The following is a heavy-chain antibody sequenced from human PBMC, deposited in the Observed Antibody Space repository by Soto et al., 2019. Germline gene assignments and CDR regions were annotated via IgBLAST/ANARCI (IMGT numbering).Heavy chain of an antibody. CDR1: GFTLSSYA. V-gene: IGHV3-23*01. D-gene: IGHD2-2*01. J-gene: IGHJ4*02. CDR3: AKGKPGVILAVPLDC. Sequence: PGGSLRLSCAVYGFTLSSYAMNWVRQAPGKGLEWVSGISGSDDSTHYADSAKGRFTISRDNSKNTLYLQMNSLRVEDTAVYYCAKGKPGVILAVPLDCWGQGSLVTVSS. CDR2: ISGSDDST.